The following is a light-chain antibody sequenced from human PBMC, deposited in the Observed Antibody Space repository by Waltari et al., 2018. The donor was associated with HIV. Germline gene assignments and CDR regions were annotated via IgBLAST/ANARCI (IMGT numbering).Light chain of an antibody. CDR1: ALANHY. J-gene: IGLJ3*02. CDR3: QSGGSSGSWV. Sequence: SNELTQPPSVSVSPGQTARITCSGDALANHYTYWFQQKPGQAPVLVIYKDTEMPSGIPERFSGSRSGTTVKLTISGVQAEDEADECCQSGGSSGSWVFGGGTKLTVL. V-gene: IGLV3-25*03. CDR2: KDT.